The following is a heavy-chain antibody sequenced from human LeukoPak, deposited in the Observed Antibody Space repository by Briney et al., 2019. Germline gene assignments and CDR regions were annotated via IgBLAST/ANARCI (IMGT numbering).Heavy chain of an antibody. V-gene: IGHV3-7*04. J-gene: IGHJ4*02. CDR3: ARVYGDSPRRYYFDY. Sequence: GGSLRLSCAASGFTFSSYSMNWVRQAPGKGLEWVASIKQDGSEKYYVDSVKGRFTISRDNAKNSLYLQIHSLRNEDTAVYYCARVYGDSPRRYYFDYWGQGTLVTVSS. CDR1: GFTFSSYS. D-gene: IGHD4-17*01. CDR2: IKQDGSEK.